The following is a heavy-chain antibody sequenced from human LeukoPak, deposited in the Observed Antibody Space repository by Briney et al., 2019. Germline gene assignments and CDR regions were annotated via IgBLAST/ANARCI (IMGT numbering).Heavy chain of an antibody. Sequence: SQTLSLTCTVSGGSISSYYWSWIRPPPGRGLEWIGYIHSSGSTNYNPSPKRRVTISVDTSKNQISLKLSSVTAADTAVYYCARDLTPLGYWGQGTLVTVSS. CDR2: IHSSGST. D-gene: IGHD3-16*01. CDR3: ARDLTPLGY. J-gene: IGHJ4*02. CDR1: GGSISSYY. V-gene: IGHV4-59*01.